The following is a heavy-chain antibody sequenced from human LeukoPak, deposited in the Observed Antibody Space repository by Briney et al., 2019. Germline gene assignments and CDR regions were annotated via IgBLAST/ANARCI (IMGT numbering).Heavy chain of an antibody. J-gene: IGHJ4*02. D-gene: IGHD2/OR15-2a*01. CDR1: GFPFSTSS. CDR2: ISSTGKTI. Sequence: GGSLRLSCEGSGFPFSTSSMIWVRQAPGKGLEWMSYISSTGKTIYYEDSVKGRFTISRENDKNSVYLKMKSLRADDSAVYYCASGDCDSARCIHYFEYWAREHWSTS. CDR3: ASGDCDSARCIHYFEY. V-gene: IGHV3-48*04.